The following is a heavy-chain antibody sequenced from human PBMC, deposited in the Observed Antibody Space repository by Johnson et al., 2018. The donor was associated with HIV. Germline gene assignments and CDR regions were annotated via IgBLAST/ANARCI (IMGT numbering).Heavy chain of an antibody. Sequence: EVQLVESGGGVVQPGRSLRLSCAASGFTFDDYGMSWVRQAPGKGLEWVSDINWNGGSTGYADSVKGRFTISRDNAKNSLYLQMNSLRVEDTALYYCARGKGAAAGLDAFDIWGQGSMVTFSS. CDR2: INWNGGST. CDR1: GFTFDDYG. J-gene: IGHJ3*02. V-gene: IGHV3-20*04. D-gene: IGHD6-13*01. CDR3: ARGKGAAAGLDAFDI.